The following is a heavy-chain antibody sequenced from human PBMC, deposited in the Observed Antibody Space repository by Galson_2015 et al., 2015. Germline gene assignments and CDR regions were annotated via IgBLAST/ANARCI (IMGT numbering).Heavy chain of an antibody. CDR1: GFTFSSYA. D-gene: IGHD3-3*01. V-gene: IGHV3-23*01. CDR3: AKRADRGDFWSGYYFDY. CDR2: VSASGAST. J-gene: IGHJ4*02. Sequence: SLRLSCAASGFTFSSYAMGWVRQAPGKGLEWVSGVSASGASTYYADSVKGRFTISRDNSKNTLYLQMNSLRAEDTAVYYCAKRADRGDFWSGYYFDYWGQGTLVTVSS.